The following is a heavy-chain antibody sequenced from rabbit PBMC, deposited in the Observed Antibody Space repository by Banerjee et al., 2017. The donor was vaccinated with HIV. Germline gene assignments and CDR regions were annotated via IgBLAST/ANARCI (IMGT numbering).Heavy chain of an antibody. CDR1: GFSFSSGYD. J-gene: IGHJ4*01. V-gene: IGHV1S40*01. CDR2: INTGSGGSS. Sequence: QSLEESGGDLVKPGASLTLTCTASGFSFSSGYDMCWVRQAPGKGLEWIACINTGSGGSSYYASWAKGRFTISKTSSTTVTLQMTSLTAADTATYFCARDRYAGSSGYPDYFNLWGQGTLVTVS. D-gene: IGHD1-1*01. CDR3: ARDRYAGSSGYPDYFNL.